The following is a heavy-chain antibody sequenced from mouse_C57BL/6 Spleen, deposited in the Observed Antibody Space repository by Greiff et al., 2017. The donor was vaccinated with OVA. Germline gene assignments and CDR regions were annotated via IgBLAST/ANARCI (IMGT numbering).Heavy chain of an antibody. V-gene: IGHV1-82*01. CDR3: AGCNYDDYDAMDY. CDR2: IYTGDGDT. D-gene: IGHD2-13*01. J-gene: IGHJ4*01. CDR1: GYAFSSSW. Sequence: VQGVESGPELVKPGASVKISCTASGYAFSSSWMNWVKQRPGKGLEWIGRIYTGDGDTNYNGKFKGKATLTADNTSNTHYIQLNSLASEDSAVYCCAGCNYDDYDAMDYWGQGTSVTVSS.